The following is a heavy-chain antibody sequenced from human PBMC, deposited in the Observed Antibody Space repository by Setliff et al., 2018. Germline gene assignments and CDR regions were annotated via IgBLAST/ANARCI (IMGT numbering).Heavy chain of an antibody. CDR1: GFTFSNYG. D-gene: IGHD2-21*02. CDR3: ARNWVTAQHYYYGMDA. J-gene: IGHJ6*02. Sequence: PGGSLRLSCVASGFTFSNYGMHWVRQAPGKGLEWVALIWNDGSSKFYGDSVKGRFTVSRDNSKNTLYLQMDSLRAEDTAVYYCARNWVTAQHYYYGMDAWGQGTTVTVSS. CDR2: IWNDGSSK. V-gene: IGHV3-33*01.